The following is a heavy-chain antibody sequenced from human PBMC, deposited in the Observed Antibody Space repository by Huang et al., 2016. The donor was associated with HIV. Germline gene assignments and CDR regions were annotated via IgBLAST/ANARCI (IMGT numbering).Heavy chain of an antibody. CDR3: ARAGGGLSHHPDY. Sequence: QVQLVQSGSELKKPGASVKVSCKAYRYTFTNYALNWVRQAPGQGLEWMGWINTNTGNPTYAQGFTGRFGFSLDISVSTAYLQISSLQVEDTAVYYCARAGGGLSHHPDYWGQGTLVTVSS. CDR1: RYTFTNYA. D-gene: IGHD3-16*02. J-gene: IGHJ4*02. V-gene: IGHV7-4-1*02. CDR2: INTNTGNP.